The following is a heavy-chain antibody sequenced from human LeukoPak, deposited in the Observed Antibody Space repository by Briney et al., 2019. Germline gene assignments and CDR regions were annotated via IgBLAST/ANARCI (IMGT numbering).Heavy chain of an antibody. D-gene: IGHD5-18*01. CDR1: GGSISSYY. CDR3: ARVLRYGPLSFDY. J-gene: IGHJ4*02. CDR2: IYYSGST. Sequence: SETLSLTCTVSGGSISSYYWSWIRQPPGKGLEWIGYIYYSGSTNYNPSLKSRVTISVDTSKNQFSLKLSSVTAADTAVYYCARVLRYGPLSFDYWGQGTLVTVSS. V-gene: IGHV4-59*01.